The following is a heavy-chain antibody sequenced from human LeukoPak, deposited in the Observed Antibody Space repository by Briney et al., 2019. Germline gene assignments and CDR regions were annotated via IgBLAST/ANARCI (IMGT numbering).Heavy chain of an antibody. CDR2: ISNNGGST. CDR3: ARGDSGSHLDY. CDR1: GFTFSSYA. J-gene: IGHJ4*02. V-gene: IGHV3-64*01. D-gene: IGHD1-26*01. Sequence: GGSLRLSRVASGFTFSSYAMHWVRQAPGKGLEYVSAISNNGGSTYYANSVKGRFTISRDNPKNTLSLQMGSLRAEDKAVYYCARGDSGSHLDYWGQGSLVTVSS.